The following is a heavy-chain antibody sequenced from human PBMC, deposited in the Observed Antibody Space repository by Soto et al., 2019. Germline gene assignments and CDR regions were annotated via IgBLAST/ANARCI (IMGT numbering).Heavy chain of an antibody. J-gene: IGHJ4*02. V-gene: IGHV6-1*01. D-gene: IGHD6-19*01. CDR2: TYYRSKSYN. Sequence: SQTLSLTCAISGDSVSSNSAAWNWIRQSPSRGLEWLGRTYYRSKSYNDYAVSVKSRITINPDTSKNQFSLQLNSVTPEDTAVYYCARNYRYTSGWYAENYFAYWGQGTLVTVSP. CDR1: GDSVSSNSAA. CDR3: ARNYRYTSGWYAENYFAY.